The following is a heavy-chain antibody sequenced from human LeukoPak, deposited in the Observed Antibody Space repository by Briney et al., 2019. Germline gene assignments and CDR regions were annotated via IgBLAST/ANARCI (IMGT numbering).Heavy chain of an antibody. D-gene: IGHD3-10*01. J-gene: IGHJ5*02. V-gene: IGHV4-30-4*01. CDR3: ARASGSGSYYNRGPESPVWFDP. CDR1: GGSISSGDYY. Sequence: SETLSLTCTVSGGSISSGDYYWSWIRQPPGKGLEWIGYIYYSGSTYYNPSLKSRVTISVDTSKNQFSLKLSSVTAADTAVYYCARASGSGSYYNRGPESPVWFDPWGQGTLVTVSS. CDR2: IYYSGST.